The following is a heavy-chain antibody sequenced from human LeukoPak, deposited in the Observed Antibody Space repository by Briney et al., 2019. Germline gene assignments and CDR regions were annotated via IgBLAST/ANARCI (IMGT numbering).Heavy chain of an antibody. J-gene: IGHJ4*02. D-gene: IGHD6-13*01. CDR3: ASTVAGAGTFDY. CDR1: GFTFSSYW. V-gene: IGHV3-23*01. Sequence: SGGSLRLSCAASGFTFSSYWMSWVRQAPGKGLEWVSAISGSGGSTYYADSVKGRFTISRDNYKKTLYLQMNSLRAEDTAVYYCASTVAGAGTFDYWGQGTLVTVSS. CDR2: ISGSGGST.